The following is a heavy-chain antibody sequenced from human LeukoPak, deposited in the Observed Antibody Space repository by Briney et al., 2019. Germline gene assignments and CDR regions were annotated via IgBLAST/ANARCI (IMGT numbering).Heavy chain of an antibody. CDR1: GFTFNKYS. CDR3: ARGVAGTVYY. CDR2: IKHDGSE. Sequence: GGSLRLSCTASGFTFNKYSMTWVRQAPGKGLEWVANIKHDGSENYVDSVRGRVTISRDNAKNSLYLQMNTLRAEDTAVYFCARGVAGTVYYWGQGTLVTVSS. D-gene: IGHD6-19*01. J-gene: IGHJ4*02. V-gene: IGHV3-7*01.